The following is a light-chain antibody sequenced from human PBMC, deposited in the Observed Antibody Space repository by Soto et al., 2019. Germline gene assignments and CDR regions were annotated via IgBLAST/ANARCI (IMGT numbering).Light chain of an antibody. J-gene: IGKJ4*01. V-gene: IGKV1-5*03. Sequence: DIQMTQSPSTLSASIGDRVTITCRASRNIGSWLAWYQQKAGKAPNLLIYKASTLETGVPSRFSGSASGTEFTLTISSLQTDDFATYSCQQHANYPITFGGGTKVEI. CDR3: QQHANYPIT. CDR2: KAS. CDR1: RNIGSW.